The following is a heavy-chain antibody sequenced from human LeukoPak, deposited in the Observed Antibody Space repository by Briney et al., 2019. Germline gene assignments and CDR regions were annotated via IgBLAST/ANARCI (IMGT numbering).Heavy chain of an antibody. D-gene: IGHD3-22*01. CDR1: GFTFSNYA. V-gene: IGHV3-23*01. CDR3: VKCSDYHDSSGYYDY. CDR2: ISGGGASK. Sequence: PGGSLRLSCAASGFTFSNYAMSWVRQAPGKGLEWVSGISGGGASKYYADSVKGRFTISRDNSKNTLFLQMNSLRVEDTAVYYCVKCSDYHDSSGYYDYWGQGSLVTVSS. J-gene: IGHJ4*02.